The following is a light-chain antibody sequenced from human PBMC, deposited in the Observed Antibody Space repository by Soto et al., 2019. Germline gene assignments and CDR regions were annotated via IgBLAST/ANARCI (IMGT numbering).Light chain of an antibody. CDR1: QSLSYSSNNKNY. J-gene: IGKJ4*01. V-gene: IGKV4-1*01. CDR3: QQYYITPLT. CDR2: WAS. Sequence: DIVMTQSPDSLAVSLGERATINCKSSQSLSYSSNNKNYLVWYQQKPGQPPRLLIYWASTRESGVPDRFSGSGSGPDFTLTISSLQAEDVAVYYCQQYYITPLTFGGGTKVDIK.